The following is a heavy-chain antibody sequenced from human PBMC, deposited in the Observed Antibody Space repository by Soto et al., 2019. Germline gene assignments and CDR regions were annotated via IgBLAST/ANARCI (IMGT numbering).Heavy chain of an antibody. CDR2: IYHSGST. Sequence: SSETLSLTCAVSGGSISSGGYSWSWIRQPPGKGLECIGYIYHSGSTYYTPSLKSRVTISVDRSKNQFSLKLSSVTAADTAVYYCARVLGYCSSTSCYGNRVNWFDPWGQGTLVTVSS. J-gene: IGHJ5*02. CDR1: GGSISSGGYS. V-gene: IGHV4-30-2*01. D-gene: IGHD2-2*01. CDR3: ARVLGYCSSTSCYGNRVNWFDP.